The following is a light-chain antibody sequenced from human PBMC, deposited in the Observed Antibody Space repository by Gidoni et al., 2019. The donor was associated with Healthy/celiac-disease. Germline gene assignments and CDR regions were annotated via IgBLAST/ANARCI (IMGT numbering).Light chain of an antibody. J-gene: IGKJ1*01. V-gene: IGKV1-5*01. CDR1: QSISSW. CDR3: QQYNSYWT. CDR2: DAS. Sequence: DIQITQSPSTLSASVGDRFPITCRASQSISSWLAWYQQKTGKAPKLLIYDASSLESGVPSSVSGSGSGTEFTLTSSSLQPDDFATYYCQQYNSYWTFGQGTKVEIK.